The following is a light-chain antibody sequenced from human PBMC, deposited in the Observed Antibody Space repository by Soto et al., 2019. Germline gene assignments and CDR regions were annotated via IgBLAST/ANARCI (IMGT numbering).Light chain of an antibody. V-gene: IGKV3-15*01. CDR1: QSISNN. Sequence: EIVMTQSPATLSVSPGERATLSCRASQSISNNLAWYHQRPGQAPRLLIYGASTRATGIPARFSGSGSGTEFTLTISSLQSEDFAVYYCQHYNNWWTFGQGTRVEIK. CDR3: QHYNNWWT. CDR2: GAS. J-gene: IGKJ1*01.